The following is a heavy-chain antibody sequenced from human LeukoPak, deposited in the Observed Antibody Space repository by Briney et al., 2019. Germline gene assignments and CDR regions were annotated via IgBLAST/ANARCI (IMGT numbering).Heavy chain of an antibody. CDR3: ARDRYSYGSFDY. CDR1: GFTFSRSG. CDR2: MSYDGSDK. V-gene: IGHV3-30*03. J-gene: IGHJ4*02. D-gene: IGHD5-18*01. Sequence: GGSLRLSCAASGFTFSRSGMHWVRQAPGKGLEWVAVMSYDGSDKYYADSVKGRFTISRDNSKNTLYLQMNSLRAEDTAVYYCARDRYSYGSFDYWGQGTLVTVSS.